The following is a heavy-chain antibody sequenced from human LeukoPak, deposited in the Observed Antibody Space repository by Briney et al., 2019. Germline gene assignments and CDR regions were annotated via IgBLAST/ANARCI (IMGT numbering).Heavy chain of an antibody. CDR1: GFTFDDYA. CDR2: ISWNSGSI. CDR3: ARSYGAFSGPVAY. V-gene: IGHV3-9*01. Sequence: PGGSLRLSCAASGFTFDDYAMHWVRQAPGKGLEWVSGISWNSGSIAYADSVKGRFTISRDNAKNSLYLQMNSLRAEDTAVYYCARSYGAFSGPVAYWGQGTLVTLSS. D-gene: IGHD4-17*01. J-gene: IGHJ4*02.